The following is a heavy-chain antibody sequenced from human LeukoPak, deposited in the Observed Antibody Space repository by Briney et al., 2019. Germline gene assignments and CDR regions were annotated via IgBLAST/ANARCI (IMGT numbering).Heavy chain of an antibody. Sequence: GASVKVSCKASGGTFSSYAISWVRQAPGQGLEWMGGIIPIFGTANYAQKFQGRVTITADESTSTAYMELSSLRSEDTAVYYCARSFIVVVDSNAFDIWGQGTMVTVSS. CDR2: IIPIFGTA. J-gene: IGHJ3*02. V-gene: IGHV1-69*01. D-gene: IGHD2-2*01. CDR3: ARSFIVVVDSNAFDI. CDR1: GGTFSSYA.